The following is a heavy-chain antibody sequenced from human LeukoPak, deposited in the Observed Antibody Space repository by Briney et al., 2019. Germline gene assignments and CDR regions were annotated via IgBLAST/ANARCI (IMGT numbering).Heavy chain of an antibody. CDR1: GFTFSSYA. J-gene: IGHJ4*02. CDR2: ISGSGGST. V-gene: IGHV3-23*01. CDR3: AKARTYYDTLTGYFDY. Sequence: GGSLRLSCAASGFTFSSYAMSWVRQAPGKGLEWVSAISGSGGSTYYADSVKGRFTISRDNSKNTLYLQMNSLRAEDTAVYYCAKARTYYDTLTGYFDYWGQGTLVTVSS. D-gene: IGHD3-9*01.